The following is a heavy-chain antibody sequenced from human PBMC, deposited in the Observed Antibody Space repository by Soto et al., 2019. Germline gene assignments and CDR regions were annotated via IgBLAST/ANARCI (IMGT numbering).Heavy chain of an antibody. J-gene: IGHJ4*02. CDR3: ARDQGLNFDY. Sequence: QVQLQESGPGLVKPSETLSLTCTVSGGSISSYYWSWIRQPPGKGLEWLGYIYYSGSTNYNPSLKSRVTISVDTTKNQFSLKVTSVTAADTAVYYCARDQGLNFDYWGQGTLVTVSS. V-gene: IGHV4-59*01. CDR2: IYYSGST. CDR1: GGSISSYY.